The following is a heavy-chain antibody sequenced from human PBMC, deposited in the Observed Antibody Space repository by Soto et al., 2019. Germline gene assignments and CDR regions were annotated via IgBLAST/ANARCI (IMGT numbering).Heavy chain of an antibody. CDR1: GGSISSDY. CDR2: VYNNGGT. V-gene: IGHV4-59*01. D-gene: IGHD3-22*01. J-gene: IGHJ3*02. CDR3: ARGYYYGTSGYYSAFDI. Sequence: ETLSLTCTVSGGSISSDYWSWIRQPPGKGLEWVGYVYNNGGTKYNPSLKSRVTISVDTSNNQFSLKLTSVTAADTAVYYCARGYYYGTSGYYSAFDIWGQGTMVTVSS.